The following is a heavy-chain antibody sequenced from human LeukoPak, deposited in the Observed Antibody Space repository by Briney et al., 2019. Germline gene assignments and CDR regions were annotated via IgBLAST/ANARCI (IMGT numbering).Heavy chain of an antibody. CDR3: ARGSYDYVWGSYRNDY. D-gene: IGHD3-16*02. V-gene: IGHV3-33*01. CDR2: IWYDGSNK. J-gene: IGHJ4*02. Sequence: PGGSLRLSCAASGFTFSSYGMHWVRQAPGKGLEWVAVIWYDGSNKYYADSVKGRFTISRDNPKNTLYLQMNSLRAEDTAVYYCARGSYDYVWGSYRNDYWGQGTLVTVSS. CDR1: GFTFSSYG.